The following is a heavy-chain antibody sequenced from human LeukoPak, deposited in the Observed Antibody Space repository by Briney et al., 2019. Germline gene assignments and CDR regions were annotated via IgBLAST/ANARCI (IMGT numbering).Heavy chain of an antibody. D-gene: IGHD3-22*01. V-gene: IGHV3-48*01. CDR1: GFTFSSYN. J-gene: IGHJ4*02. CDR3: AREPRLHYYHSSGSDY. Sequence: GGSLRLSCAASGFTFSSYNMNWVRQSPGKGLEWVSYISSTSSTIYYADSVKGRFTISRDNAKNSLYLQMHSLRAEDTAVYYCAREPRLHYYHSSGSDYWGQGTLLTVSS. CDR2: ISSTSSTI.